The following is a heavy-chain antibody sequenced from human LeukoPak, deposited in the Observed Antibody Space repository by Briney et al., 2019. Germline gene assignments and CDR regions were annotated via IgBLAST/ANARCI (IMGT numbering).Heavy chain of an antibody. CDR3: ARDRFLTGYYNNWFDP. CDR2: IHTSGST. V-gene: IGHV4-4*07. CDR1: GGSISTYY. Sequence: SETLSLTCAVSGGSISTYYWTWIRQPAGKGLEWIGQIHTSGSTNYNPSLKSRVTVSVDTSKNQFSLELTSVTAADTAVYYCARDRFLTGYYNNWFDPWGQGILVTVSS. J-gene: IGHJ5*02. D-gene: IGHD3-9*01.